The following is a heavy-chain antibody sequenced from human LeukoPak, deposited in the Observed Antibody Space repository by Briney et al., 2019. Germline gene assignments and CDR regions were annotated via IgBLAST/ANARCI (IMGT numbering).Heavy chain of an antibody. CDR3: ARGPTISETGYFDY. CDR2: VNHRGDT. CDR1: GGSFSAYY. J-gene: IGHJ4*02. D-gene: IGHD1-1*01. Sequence: SETLSLTCAVYGGSFSAYYWSWIRQSPGKGLQWIAEVNHRGDTNYNPSVKGRVSISVDTSKNQFSLKVTSLTAADTAVYYCARGPTISETGYFDYWGQGTLVTVSS. V-gene: IGHV4-34*01.